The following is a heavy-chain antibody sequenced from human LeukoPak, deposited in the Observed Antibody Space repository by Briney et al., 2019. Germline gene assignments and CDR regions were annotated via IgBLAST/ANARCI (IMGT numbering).Heavy chain of an antibody. V-gene: IGHV3-23*01. Sequence: GGSLRLSCAASGFMFSSYAMSWVRQAPGRGLEWVSAISGSGGSTNYADPVKGRFTISRDNSKNTLYLQMNSLRAEDTAVYYCAKAGRGYGDYVDYMDVWGKGTTVTVSS. CDR1: GFMFSSYA. CDR2: ISGSGGST. D-gene: IGHD4-17*01. J-gene: IGHJ6*03. CDR3: AKAGRGYGDYVDYMDV.